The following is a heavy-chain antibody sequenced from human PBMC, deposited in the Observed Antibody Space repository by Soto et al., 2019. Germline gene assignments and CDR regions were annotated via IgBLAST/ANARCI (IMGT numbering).Heavy chain of an antibody. CDR2: INHSGST. V-gene: IGHV4-34*01. CDR1: GGSFSGYD. J-gene: IGHJ4*02. CDR3: AREARSTAYLDS. D-gene: IGHD2-21*02. Sequence: PSGTLSLTCAVHGGSFSGYDWSWIRQPPGKGLEWIGEINHSGSTNYNPSLKSRVTISVDTSKNQFSLKLSSVTAADTAVYFCAREARSTAYLDSWGQGTLVTVSS.